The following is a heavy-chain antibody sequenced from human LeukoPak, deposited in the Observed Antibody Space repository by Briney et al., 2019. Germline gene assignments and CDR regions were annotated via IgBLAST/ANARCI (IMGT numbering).Heavy chain of an antibody. CDR1: GFTFSSYS. J-gene: IGHJ3*02. Sequence: GGSLRLSCAASGFTFSSYSMNWVRQAPGKGLEWVSYISSSSSTIYYADSVKGRFTISRDNAKNSLYLQMNSLRAEDTAVYYCARGGSGSYYPYYVDAFDIWGQGTMVTVSS. D-gene: IGHD1-26*01. V-gene: IGHV3-48*01. CDR2: ISSSSSTI. CDR3: ARGGSGSYYPYYVDAFDI.